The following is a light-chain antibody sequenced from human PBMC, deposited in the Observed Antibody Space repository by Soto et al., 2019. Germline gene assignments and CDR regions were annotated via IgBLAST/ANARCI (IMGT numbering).Light chain of an antibody. CDR3: QAYDYSLTASV. CDR1: SSNLGAGYD. Sequence: QPVLTQPPSVSGAPGQRVTISCTGKSSNLGAGYDVHWYQQLPGAVPKLVIFGNRKRPSGVPERFSGSKSGTSASLAITGLQAEDEADYYCQAYDYSLTASVFGGGTKLAVL. CDR2: GNR. J-gene: IGLJ3*02. V-gene: IGLV1-40*01.